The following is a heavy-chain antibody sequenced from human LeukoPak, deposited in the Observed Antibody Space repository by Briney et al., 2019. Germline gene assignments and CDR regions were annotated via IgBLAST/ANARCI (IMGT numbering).Heavy chain of an antibody. J-gene: IGHJ4*02. V-gene: IGHV4-59*02. CDR2: IYYSGST. CDR3: ARSGNNFDWLSWAPFDY. Sequence: PSETLSLTCTVSGGSVSSYYWSWIRQPPGKGLEWIGYIYYSGSTNHNPSLKSRVTISVDTSKDQFSLKLSSVTAADTAVYYCARSGNNFDWLSWAPFDYWGQGTLVTVPS. D-gene: IGHD3-9*01. CDR1: GGSVSSYY.